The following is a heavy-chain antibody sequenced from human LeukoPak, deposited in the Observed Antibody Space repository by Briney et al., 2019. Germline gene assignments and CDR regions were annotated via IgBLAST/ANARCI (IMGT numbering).Heavy chain of an antibody. Sequence: GGSLRLSCTAYGFTFGDYAMSWFRQAPGKGLEWVGFIRSKAYGGTTEYAASVKGRFTISRDDSKSIAYLQMNSLKTEDTAVYYCTTTYYDFWSGYSPSYWGQGTLVTVSS. CDR1: GFTFGDYA. D-gene: IGHD3-3*01. CDR2: IRSKAYGGTT. V-gene: IGHV3-49*03. J-gene: IGHJ4*02. CDR3: TTTYYDFWSGYSPSY.